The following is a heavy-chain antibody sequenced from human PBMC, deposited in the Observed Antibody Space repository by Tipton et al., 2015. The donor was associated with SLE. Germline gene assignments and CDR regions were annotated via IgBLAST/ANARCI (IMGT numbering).Heavy chain of an antibody. Sequence: TLSLTCTVPGDSISHHYWSWIRQPPGKGLEWIGYMYYSGSTKSNPSLKSRVTISVDTSKSQFSLKLSSVTAADTAVYYCARGGYDFWSGPGNYWGQGTLVTVSS. CDR3: ARGGYDFWSGPGNY. CDR1: GDSISHHY. V-gene: IGHV4-59*11. J-gene: IGHJ4*02. CDR2: MYYSGST. D-gene: IGHD3-3*01.